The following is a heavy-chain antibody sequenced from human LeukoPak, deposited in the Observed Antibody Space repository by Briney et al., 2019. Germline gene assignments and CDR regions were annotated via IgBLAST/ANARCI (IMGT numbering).Heavy chain of an antibody. Sequence: PGGSLRLSCAASGFTFSSYAMNWVRQAPGKGLEWVSSISSSSSYIYYADSVKGRFTIPRDNAKNSLYLQMNSLRAEDTAVYYCARDSYSSSWSLPLDVWGKGTTVTISS. CDR2: ISSSSSYI. CDR3: ARDSYSSSWSLPLDV. J-gene: IGHJ6*04. D-gene: IGHD6-13*01. CDR1: GFTFSSYA. V-gene: IGHV3-21*01.